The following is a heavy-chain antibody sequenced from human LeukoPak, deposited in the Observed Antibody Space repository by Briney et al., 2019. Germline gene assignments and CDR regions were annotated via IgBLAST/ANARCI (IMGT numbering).Heavy chain of an antibody. D-gene: IGHD3-16*01. CDR2: IRHDGSNT. J-gene: IGHJ4*02. Sequence: GGSLRLSCATSGLAFRIFGMHWVRQAPGKGLEGVAFIRHDGSNTYYGDSVKGRFTISRDNSKNTMYLEMKSLRVEDTALYYCAKGKGSSALGYWGQGTLVTVSS. V-gene: IGHV3-30*02. CDR3: AKGKGSSALGY. CDR1: GLAFRIFG.